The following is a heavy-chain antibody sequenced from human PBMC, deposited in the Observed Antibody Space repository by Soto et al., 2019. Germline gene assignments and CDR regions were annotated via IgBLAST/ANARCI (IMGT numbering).Heavy chain of an antibody. V-gene: IGHV1-18*04. CDR3: AKAAGFQSGLYSFDY. Sequence: ASVKVSCKASGYTFTSYGISWVRQAPGQGLEWMGWISAYNGNTNYAQKLQGRVTMTADTSTSTAYMELRSLRSDDTALYYCAKAAGFQSGLYSFDYWGQGTRVTVSS. D-gene: IGHD3-9*01. CDR2: ISAYNGNT. J-gene: IGHJ4*02. CDR1: GYTFTSYG.